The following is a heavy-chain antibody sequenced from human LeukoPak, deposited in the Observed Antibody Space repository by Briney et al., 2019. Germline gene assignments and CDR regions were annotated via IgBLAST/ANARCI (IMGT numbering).Heavy chain of an antibody. CDR3: ASKLYYYDSSGYNDY. J-gene: IGHJ4*02. V-gene: IGHV3-21*01. CDR2: ISSSSYI. CDR1: GFTFSSYS. Sequence: GGSLRLSCAASGFTFSSYSMSWVRQAPGKGLEWVSSISSSSYIYYADSVKGRFTISRDNAKNSLYLQMNSLRAEDTAVYYCASKLYYYDSSGYNDYWGQGTLVTVSS. D-gene: IGHD3-22*01.